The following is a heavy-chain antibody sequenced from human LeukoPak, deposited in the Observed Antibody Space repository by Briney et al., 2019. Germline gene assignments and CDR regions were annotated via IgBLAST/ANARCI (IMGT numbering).Heavy chain of an antibody. J-gene: IGHJ6*02. CDR1: GGSISRYY. V-gene: IGHV4-59*01. CDR3: GGGIVIITMCGGVPKNYNGRDV. Sequence: PSETLSLTCTVSGGSISRYYWSWIRQPPGKGLEWIGYIYYSGSTNYNPSLKSRVTISVDTSKNQFSLKLGSVTAADTAVYYCGGGIVIITMCGGVPKNYNGRDVWGQGTTVTVP. D-gene: IGHD3-16*01. CDR2: IYYSGST.